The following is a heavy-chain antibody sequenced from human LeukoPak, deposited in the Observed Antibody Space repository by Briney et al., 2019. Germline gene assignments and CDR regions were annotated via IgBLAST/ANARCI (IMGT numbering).Heavy chain of an antibody. J-gene: IGHJ3*01. Sequence: SQTLTLTCAISGDSFSTSGVAWNRVTQSPSRGLEWLGRTYYTSKWNTDYAVSVKSRIVDNPDTSKNQFSLQLNSVTSEATAVYYCARGRASAFDVWGQGTMVTVSS. D-gene: IGHD6-25*01. CDR3: ARGRASAFDV. CDR2: TYYTSKWNT. V-gene: IGHV6-1*01. CDR1: GDSFSTSGVA.